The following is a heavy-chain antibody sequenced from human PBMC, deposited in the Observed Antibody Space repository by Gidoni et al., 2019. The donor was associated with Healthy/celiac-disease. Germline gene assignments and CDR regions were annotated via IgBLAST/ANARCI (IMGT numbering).Heavy chain of an antibody. CDR1: GYTFTSYA. Sequence: QVQLVQSGSELKKPGASVKVSCKASGYTFTSYAMTWVRQAPGQGLEWMGWINTNPGNPTYVQGFTGRFVFSLDTSVSTAYLQICSLKAEDTAVYYCARDLDSSSWYVWGSVPTNWFDPWGQGTLVTVSS. V-gene: IGHV7-4-1*01. CDR2: INTNPGNP. J-gene: IGHJ5*02. CDR3: ARDLDSSSWYVWGSVPTNWFDP. D-gene: IGHD6-13*01.